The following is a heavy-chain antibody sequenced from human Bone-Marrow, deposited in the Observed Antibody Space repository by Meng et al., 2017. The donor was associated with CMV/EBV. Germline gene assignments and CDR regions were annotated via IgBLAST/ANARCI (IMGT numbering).Heavy chain of an antibody. CDR2: IYYSGST. J-gene: IGHJ4*02. CDR3: ARVRSSSWYYFDY. Sequence: SETLSLTCSVSGGSINNNDYYWVWIRQPPGKGLEWIGSIYYSGSTYYNVSLKSRLTISVDTSKNQFSLKLSSVTAADTAVYYCARVRSSSWYYFDYWGQGTLVTVSS. V-gene: IGHV4-39*07. CDR1: GGSINNNDYY. D-gene: IGHD6-13*01.